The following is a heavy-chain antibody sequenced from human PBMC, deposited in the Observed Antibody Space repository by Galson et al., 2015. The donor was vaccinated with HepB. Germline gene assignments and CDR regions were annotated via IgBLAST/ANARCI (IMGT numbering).Heavy chain of an antibody. CDR3: ARAADPYSNYLLDYYYYYMDV. V-gene: IGHV1-69*04. D-gene: IGHD4-11*01. CDR1: GGTFSSYA. Sequence: SVKVSCKASGGTFSSYAISWVRQAPGQGLEWMGRIIPILGIANYAQKFQGRVTITADKSTSTAYMELSSLRSEDTAVYYCARAADPYSNYLLDYYYYYMDVWGKGTTVTVSS. CDR2: IIPILGIA. J-gene: IGHJ6*03.